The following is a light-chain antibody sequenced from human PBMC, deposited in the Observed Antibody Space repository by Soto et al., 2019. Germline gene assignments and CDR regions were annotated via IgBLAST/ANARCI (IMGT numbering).Light chain of an antibody. Sequence: QSVLTQPASVSGSPGQSITISCTGTSSDVGGYNYVSWYQQHPDKAHKLMIYDVSNRPSGVSNRFSGSNSGNTASLIISALQTEDETDYYCCSYTSHNTYVFGTGT. J-gene: IGLJ1*01. CDR2: DVS. CDR3: CSYTSHNTYV. V-gene: IGLV2-14*01. CDR1: SSDVGGYNY.